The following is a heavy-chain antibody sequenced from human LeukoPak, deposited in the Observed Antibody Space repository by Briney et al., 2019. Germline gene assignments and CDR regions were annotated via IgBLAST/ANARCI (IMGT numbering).Heavy chain of an antibody. CDR2: IIPMFGTA. CDR3: AREGDSSGYYGAFDI. V-gene: IGHV1-69*05. Sequence: SVKVSCKASGGTFSSYAISWVRQAPGQGLEWMGGIIPMFGTANYAQKFQGRVTITTDESTSTAYMELRSLRSEDTAVYYCAREGDSSGYYGAFDIWGQGTMVTVSS. CDR1: GGTFSSYA. D-gene: IGHD3-22*01. J-gene: IGHJ3*02.